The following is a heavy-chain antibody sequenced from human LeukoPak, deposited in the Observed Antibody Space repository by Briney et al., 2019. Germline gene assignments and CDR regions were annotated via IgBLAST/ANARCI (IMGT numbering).Heavy chain of an antibody. J-gene: IGHJ6*02. Sequence: PGGSLRLSCAASGFTFSTNWMHWVRQAPGEGLGWVSRINSDGSSTSYADSVKGRFTISRDNAKNTMYLQMNSLRAEDTAVYYCARDRGYCSGGSCYNYYGMDVWGQGTTVTVSS. CDR1: GFTFSTNW. D-gene: IGHD2-15*01. V-gene: IGHV3-74*01. CDR2: INSDGSST. CDR3: ARDRGYCSGGSCYNYYGMDV.